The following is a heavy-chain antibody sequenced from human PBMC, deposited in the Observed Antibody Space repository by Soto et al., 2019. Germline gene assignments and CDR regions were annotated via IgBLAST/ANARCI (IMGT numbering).Heavy chain of an antibody. Sequence: SVKVSCKASGGTFSSYAISWVRQAPGQGLEWMGGIIPIFGTANYAQKFQGRVTITADESTSTAYMELSSLRSEDTAVYYCARGYDSSGYYYKFDYWGQGTRVTVSS. V-gene: IGHV1-69*13. CDR3: ARGYDSSGYYYKFDY. CDR1: GGTFSSYA. D-gene: IGHD3-22*01. CDR2: IIPIFGTA. J-gene: IGHJ4*02.